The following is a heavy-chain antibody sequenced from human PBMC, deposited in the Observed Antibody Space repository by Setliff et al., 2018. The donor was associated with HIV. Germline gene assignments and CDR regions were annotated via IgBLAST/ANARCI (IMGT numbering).Heavy chain of an antibody. CDR2: IHSSGPT. Sequence: LSLTCTVSGGSINNYYWSWMRQSPGKGLEWIGYIHSSGPTNYNPSLKGRVSISVDTSKNQFSLKLSSVTAADTAVYYCARHDADGGGPFFQHWGQGTPVTVSS. J-gene: IGHJ1*01. CDR1: GGSINNYY. V-gene: IGHV4-4*09. D-gene: IGHD3-16*01. CDR3: ARHDADGGGPFFQH.